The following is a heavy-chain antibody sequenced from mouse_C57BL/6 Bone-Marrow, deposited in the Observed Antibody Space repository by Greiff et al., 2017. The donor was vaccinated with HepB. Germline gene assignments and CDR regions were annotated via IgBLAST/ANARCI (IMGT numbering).Heavy chain of an antibody. D-gene: IGHD2-4*01. Sequence: VQLQQSGAELARPGASVKMSCKASGYTFTSYTMHWVKQRPGQGLEWIGYINPSSGYTKYNQKFKDKATLTADKSSSTAYMQLSSLTSEDSAVYYCARGGDYDYDRFAYWGQGTLVTVSA. J-gene: IGHJ3*01. CDR1: GYTFTSYT. V-gene: IGHV1-4*01. CDR3: ARGGDYDYDRFAY. CDR2: INPSSGYT.